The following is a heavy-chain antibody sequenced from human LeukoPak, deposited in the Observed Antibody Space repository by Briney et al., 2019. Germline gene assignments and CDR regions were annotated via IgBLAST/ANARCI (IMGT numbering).Heavy chain of an antibody. D-gene: IGHD2-21*02. Sequence: ASVKVSCKASGYTFTSYAMNWVRQAPGQGLEWMGWINPNSGGTNYAQKFQGRVTMTRDTSISTAYMELSRLRSDDTAVYYCARAYCGGDCYLAGRHFDYWGQGTLVTVSS. J-gene: IGHJ4*02. V-gene: IGHV1-2*02. CDR2: INPNSGGT. CDR3: ARAYCGGDCYLAGRHFDY. CDR1: GYTFTSYA.